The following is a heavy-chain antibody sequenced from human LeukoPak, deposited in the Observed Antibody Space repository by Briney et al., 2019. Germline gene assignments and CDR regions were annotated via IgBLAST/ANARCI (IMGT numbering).Heavy chain of an antibody. Sequence: GGSLRLSCAASGFSFSSYSLNWVRQAPGKGLEWVSSISSIRSYIYYGDSVKGRFTISRDNSKNTLYLQMNSLRAEDTAVYYCARGPSGYHNTGGQGTLVTVSS. CDR2: ISSIRSYI. J-gene: IGHJ4*02. CDR3: ARGPSGYHNT. V-gene: IGHV3-21*01. CDR1: GFSFSSYS. D-gene: IGHD5-12*01.